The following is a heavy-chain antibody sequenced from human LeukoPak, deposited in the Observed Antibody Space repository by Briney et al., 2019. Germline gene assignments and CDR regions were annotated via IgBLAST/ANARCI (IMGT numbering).Heavy chain of an antibody. CDR1: GGSISSGGYY. J-gene: IGHJ4*02. CDR3: VREDASLDY. D-gene: IGHD2-2*01. CDR2: GSDVGGT. V-gene: IGHV4-61*08. Sequence: TSETLSLTCTVSGGSISSGGYYWSWIRQPPGKGLEWIGEGSDVGGTNYNPSLKSRVTISVDTSKNQFSLRLNSVTAADMAIYYCVREDASLDYWGQGALVTVSS.